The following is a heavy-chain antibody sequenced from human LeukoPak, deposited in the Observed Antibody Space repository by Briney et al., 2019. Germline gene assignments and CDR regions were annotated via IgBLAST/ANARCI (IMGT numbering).Heavy chain of an antibody. CDR2: ISAYNGNT. Sequence: VASVKVSCKASGYTFTSYGISWVRQAPGQGLEWMGWISAYNGNTNYAQKLQGRVTMTTDTSTSTAYMELRSLRSDDTAVYYCARALRTTVVPIFDYWGQGTLVTVSS. CDR3: ARALRTTVVPIFDY. V-gene: IGHV1-18*01. J-gene: IGHJ4*02. CDR1: GYTFTSYG. D-gene: IGHD4-23*01.